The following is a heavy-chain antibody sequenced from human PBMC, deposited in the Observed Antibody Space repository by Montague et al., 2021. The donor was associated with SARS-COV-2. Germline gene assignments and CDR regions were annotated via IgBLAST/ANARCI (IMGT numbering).Heavy chain of an antibody. D-gene: IGHD6-19*01. CDR1: GYTFTSYG. Sequence: SVKVSCKASGYTFTSYGISWVRQAPGQGLEWMGWISAYNGNTNYAQKLQGRVTMTTDTSASTAYMELRSLRSDDTAVYYCAIAEAGTYYFDYWGQGTLVTVSS. CDR3: AIAEAGTYYFDY. J-gene: IGHJ4*02. V-gene: IGHV1-18*01. CDR2: ISAYNGNT.